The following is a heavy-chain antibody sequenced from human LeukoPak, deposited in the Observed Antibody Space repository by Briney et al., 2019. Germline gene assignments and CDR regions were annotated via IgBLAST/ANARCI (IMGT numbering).Heavy chain of an antibody. CDR1: GFTFSSYA. D-gene: IGHD6-13*01. V-gene: IGHV3-23*01. CDR3: AKDGAAAGTLDY. J-gene: IGHJ4*02. CDR2: ISGSGGST. Sequence: GGSLRLSCAASGFTFSSYAMSWVRQAPGKGLEWVSAISGSGGSTYYADSVKGRFTISRDNSKNTLYLRMNSLRAEDTAVYYCAKDGAAAGTLDYWGQGTLVTVSS.